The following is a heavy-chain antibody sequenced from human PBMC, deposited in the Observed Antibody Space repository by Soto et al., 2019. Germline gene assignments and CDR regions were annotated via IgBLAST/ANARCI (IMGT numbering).Heavy chain of an antibody. CDR3: ARTYSGYEDY. Sequence: GGSLRLSCAASGFTFSNYAMSWVRQAPGKGPEWVSSITSDANNKYYADSVKGRFTTSRDNSKNTLYLQMNSLRDDDTAVYYCARTYSGYEDYWGLGTLVTVSS. CDR2: ITSDANNK. J-gene: IGHJ4*02. CDR1: GFTFSNYA. V-gene: IGHV3-23*01. D-gene: IGHD5-12*01.